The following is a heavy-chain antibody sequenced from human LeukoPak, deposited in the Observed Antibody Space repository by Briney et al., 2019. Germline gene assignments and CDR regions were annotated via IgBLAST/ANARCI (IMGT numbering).Heavy chain of an antibody. CDR3: ARDGLNTAMVLY. V-gene: IGHV3-21*01. Sequence: GGSLRLSCTASGFTFSSYSLNWVRQAPGKGLEWVSSISSSSSYIYYADSVKGRFTISRDNAKNSLYLQMNSLRAEDAAVYYCARDGLNTAMVLYWGQGTLGTVSS. J-gene: IGHJ4*02. D-gene: IGHD5-18*01. CDR2: ISSSSSYI. CDR1: GFTFSSYS.